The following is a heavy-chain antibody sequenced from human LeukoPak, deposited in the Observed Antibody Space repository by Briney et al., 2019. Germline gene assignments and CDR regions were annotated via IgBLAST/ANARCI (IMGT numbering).Heavy chain of an antibody. Sequence: GGSLRLSCAASGFTFDEYTMHWVRQAPGKGLEWVSIITSDGGTKQYADSVKGRFTISRDNSKNSLYLQMNSLRTEDTALYYCGKGPRRCVGCDGFVFLGQGTKVTVSS. V-gene: IGHV3-43*01. CDR1: GFTFDEYT. D-gene: IGHD3-10*01. CDR2: ITSDGGTK. CDR3: GKGPRRCVGCDGFVF. J-gene: IGHJ3*01.